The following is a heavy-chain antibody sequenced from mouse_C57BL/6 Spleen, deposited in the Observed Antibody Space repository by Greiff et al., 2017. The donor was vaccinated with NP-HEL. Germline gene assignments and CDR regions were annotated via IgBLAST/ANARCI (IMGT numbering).Heavy chain of an antibody. V-gene: IGHV14-3*01. CDR2: IDPANGNT. J-gene: IGHJ4*01. CDR3: AVFTTVMDYAMDY. CDR1: GFNIKNTY. D-gene: IGHD1-1*01. Sequence: VQLQQSVAELVRPGASVKLSCTASGFNIKNTYMHWVKQRPEQGLEWIGRIDPANGNTKYAPKFQGKATITADTSSNTAYLQLSSLTSEDTAIDYCAVFTTVMDYAMDYWGQGTSVTVSS.